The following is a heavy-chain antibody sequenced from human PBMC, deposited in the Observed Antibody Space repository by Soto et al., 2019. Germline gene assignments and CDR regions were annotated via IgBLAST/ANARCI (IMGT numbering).Heavy chain of an antibody. CDR3: AKNVALGAAAGTRDYYYMDV. CDR2: ISGSGGST. D-gene: IGHD6-13*01. Sequence: GGSLRLSCAASGFTFSSYAMSWVRQAPGKGLEWVSAISGSGGSTYYADSVKGRFTISRDNSKNTLYLQMNSRTAEDTAVYYCAKNVALGAAAGTRDYYYMDVWGKGTTVTVSS. CDR1: GFTFSSYA. V-gene: IGHV3-23*01. J-gene: IGHJ6*03.